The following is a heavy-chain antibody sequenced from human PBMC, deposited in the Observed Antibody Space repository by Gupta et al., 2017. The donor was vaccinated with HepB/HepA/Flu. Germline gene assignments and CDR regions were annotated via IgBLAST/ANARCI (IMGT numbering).Heavy chain of an antibody. CDR2: ITGCGTRT. CDR3: AREVVPAAVLWYFDL. V-gene: IGHV3-23*01. CDR1: GFTFRTSD. D-gene: IGHD2-2*01. J-gene: IGHJ2*01. Sequence: EVQLLESGGGLVQPGGSLRLSCAASGFTFRTSDMSWVRQAPGKGLEWVSGITGCGTRTYYADSVKGRLTVSRDNSKNTLYLQMNSLRAEDTAVYYCAREVVPAAVLWYFDLWGRGTLVTVSS.